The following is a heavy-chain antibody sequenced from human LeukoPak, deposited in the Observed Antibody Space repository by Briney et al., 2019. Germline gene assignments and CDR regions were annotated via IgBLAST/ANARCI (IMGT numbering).Heavy chain of an antibody. D-gene: IGHD3-10*01. V-gene: IGHV3-21*01. CDR3: ARDEGHYYGSGSYYRRYYYMDV. CDR1: GFTFSSYE. CDR2: ISSSSSYI. Sequence: GGSLRLSCAASGFTFSSYEMNWVRQAPGKGLEWVSSISSSSSYIYYADSVKGRFTISRDNAKNSLYLQMNSLRAEDTAVYYCARDEGHYYGSGSYYRRYYYMDVWGKGTTVTISS. J-gene: IGHJ6*03.